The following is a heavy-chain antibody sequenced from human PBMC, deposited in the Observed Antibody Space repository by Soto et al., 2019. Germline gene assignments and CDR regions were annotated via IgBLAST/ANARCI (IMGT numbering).Heavy chain of an antibody. J-gene: IGHJ4*02. CDR1: GLTFRSFA. CDR2: ISGSGAGT. CDR3: AGWGGHDYNY. V-gene: IGHV3-23*01. D-gene: IGHD4-4*01. Sequence: QVSESGGGLGQPGGSLRLSCTVSGLTFRSFAMSWVRQAPGKGLEWVSTISGSGAGTYYADSVKGRFTISRDNSKNSLFLQMNSLRADDTAVYYCAGWGGHDYNYWGQGILVTVSS.